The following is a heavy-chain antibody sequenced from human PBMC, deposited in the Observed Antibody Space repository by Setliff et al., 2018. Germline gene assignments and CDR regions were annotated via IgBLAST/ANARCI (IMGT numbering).Heavy chain of an antibody. CDR1: GVSITTFY. CDR2: ITYSGSA. Sequence: SETLSLTCNVSGVSITTFYWTWIRQPPGKGLEWIGFITYSGSANYHPSLKSRVTTSLDTSKNQFSLKLSSVTAADTAVYYCARVDDVGSGYENWIDPWGRGTLVTVSS. D-gene: IGHD3-22*01. CDR3: ARVDDVGSGYENWIDP. V-gene: IGHV4-59*12. J-gene: IGHJ5*02.